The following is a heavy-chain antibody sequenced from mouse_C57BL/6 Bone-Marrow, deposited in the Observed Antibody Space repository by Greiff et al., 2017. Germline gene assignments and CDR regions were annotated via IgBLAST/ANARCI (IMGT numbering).Heavy chain of an antibody. CDR1: GYTFTSYW. V-gene: IGHV1-64*01. CDR2: IHPTSGST. D-gene: IGHD2-4*01. CDR3: ARERLRRYYAMDY. Sequence: QVQLQQPGAELVKPGASVKLSCKASGYTFTSYWMHWVKQRPGQGLEWIGMIHPTSGSTNYNEKFKSKATLTVDKSSSTAYMRLSSLTSEDSAVXYCARERLRRYYAMDYWGQGTSGTVSS. J-gene: IGHJ4*01.